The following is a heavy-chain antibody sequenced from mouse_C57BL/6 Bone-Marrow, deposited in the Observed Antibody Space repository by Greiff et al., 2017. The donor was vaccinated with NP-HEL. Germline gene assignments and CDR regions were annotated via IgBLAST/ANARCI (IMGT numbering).Heavy chain of an antibody. V-gene: IGHV1-81*01. CDR2: IYPRSGNT. CDR3: ASLTGPFAY. D-gene: IGHD4-1*01. Sequence: QVHVKQSGAELARPGASVKLSCKASGYTFTSYGISWVKQRTGQGLEWIGEIYPRSGNTYYNEKFKGKATLTADKSSSTAYMELRSLTSEDSAVYFCASLTGPFAYWGQGTLVTVSA. J-gene: IGHJ3*01. CDR1: GYTFTSYG.